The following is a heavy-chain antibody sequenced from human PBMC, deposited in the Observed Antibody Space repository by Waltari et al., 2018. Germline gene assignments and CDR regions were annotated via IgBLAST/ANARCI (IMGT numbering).Heavy chain of an antibody. CDR3: ATYVGASVGTAAFDV. Sequence: VRFPQPPGKGVDGTGTFYYGGPTYNSPSLKSRVTISVDTSKNQFSLKLSSVTAADTAVYYCATYVGASVGTAAFDVWGQGTMVTVSS. J-gene: IGHJ3*01. V-gene: IGHV4-39*01. CDR2: FYYGGPT. D-gene: IGHD6-13*01.